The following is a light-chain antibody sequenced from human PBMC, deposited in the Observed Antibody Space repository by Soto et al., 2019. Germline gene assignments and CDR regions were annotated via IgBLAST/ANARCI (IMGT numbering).Light chain of an antibody. Sequence: EIVMTQSPATLSVSPGERATLSCRTSQSVSSNLAWYQQKPGQAPRLLISGAPTRATGIPDRFSGSGSGTDFTLTISRLEPEDFAVYYCQQYGSLSWTFGQGTKVDIK. V-gene: IGKV3-20*01. CDR1: QSVSSN. CDR3: QQYGSLSWT. J-gene: IGKJ1*01. CDR2: GAP.